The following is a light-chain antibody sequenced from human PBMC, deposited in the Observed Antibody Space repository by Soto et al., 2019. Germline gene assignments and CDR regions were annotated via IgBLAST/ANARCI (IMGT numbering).Light chain of an antibody. J-gene: IGLJ3*02. CDR1: SSDVGVYNY. CDR3: ISYAGSNNWV. Sequence: QSALTQPPSASGSPGQSVTISCTGTSSDVGVYNYVSWYQQHPGKVPKLMIYEVTKRPSGVPDRFSGSKSDNTASLTVSGLQAEDEAHYYCISYAGSNNWVFGGGTKLTVL. V-gene: IGLV2-8*01. CDR2: EVT.